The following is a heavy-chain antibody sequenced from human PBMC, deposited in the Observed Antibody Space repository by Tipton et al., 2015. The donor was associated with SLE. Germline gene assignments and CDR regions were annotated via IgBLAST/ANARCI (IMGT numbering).Heavy chain of an antibody. CDR1: GGSISSSSYY. V-gene: IGHV4-39*07. Sequence: TLSLTCTVSGGSISSSSYYWGWIRQPPGKGLEWIGSIYYSGSTYYNPSLKSRVTISVDTSKNQFSLKLSSVTAADTAVYYCAREGPDSGWFDPWGQGTLVTVSS. CDR3: AREGPDSGWFDP. CDR2: IYYSGST. J-gene: IGHJ5*02.